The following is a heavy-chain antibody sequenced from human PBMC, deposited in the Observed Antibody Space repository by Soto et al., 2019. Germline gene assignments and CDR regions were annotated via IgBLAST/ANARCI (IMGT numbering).Heavy chain of an antibody. CDR3: ARVGYANYYYYGMDV. CDR1: GYTFTSYD. CDR2: MNPNSGNT. J-gene: IGHJ6*02. V-gene: IGHV1-8*01. D-gene: IGHD5-12*01. Sequence: ASVKVSCKASGYTFTSYDINWVRHSTGQGLEWMGWMNPNSGNTGYAQKFQGRVTMTRNTSISTAYMELSSLRSEDTAVYYCARVGYANYYYYGMDVWGQGTTVTVSS.